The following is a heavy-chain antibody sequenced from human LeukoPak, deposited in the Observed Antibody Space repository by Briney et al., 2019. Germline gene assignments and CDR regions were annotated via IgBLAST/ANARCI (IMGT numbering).Heavy chain of an antibody. J-gene: IGHJ2*01. CDR2: ISSSGSTL. Sequence: SGGSLRLSCAASGFTFSSYEMNWVRQAPGKGLEWVSYISSSGSTLYYADSVKGRFTISRDNAKNSLYLQMNSLRAEDTAVYYCARSSGWYLEYWYFDLWGRGTLVTVSS. D-gene: IGHD6-19*01. CDR3: ARSSGWYLEYWYFDL. V-gene: IGHV3-48*03. CDR1: GFTFSSYE.